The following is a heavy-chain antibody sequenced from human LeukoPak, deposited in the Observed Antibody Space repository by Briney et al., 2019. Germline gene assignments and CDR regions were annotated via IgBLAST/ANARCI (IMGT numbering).Heavy chain of an antibody. V-gene: IGHV3-48*01. D-gene: IGHD2-2*02. CDR1: GFPFSSYS. CDR2: ISSSSSTI. CDR3: ARDGGYCSSTSCYTGWVPFDY. Sequence: PGGSLRLSCAASGFPFSSYSMNWVRQAPGKGLEWVSYISSSSSTIYYADSVKGRFTISRDNAKNSLYLQMNSLRAEDTAVYYCARDGGYCSSTSCYTGWVPFDYWGQGTLVTVSS. J-gene: IGHJ4*02.